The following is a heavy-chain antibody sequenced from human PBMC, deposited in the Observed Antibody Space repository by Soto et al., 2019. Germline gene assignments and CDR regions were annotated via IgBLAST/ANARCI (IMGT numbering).Heavy chain of an antibody. CDR2: IFPGDSDT. J-gene: IGHJ3*02. V-gene: IGHV5-51*01. CDR1: GYNFANFW. CDR3: AAGYSTGLDAFDI. D-gene: IGHD2-8*02. Sequence: ESLKISCKGSGYNFANFWIGWVRQMPGKGLEWMGMIFPGDSDTKNSPSLEGQITMSVDKSDSSAYLQWRSLKASDTAIYYCAAGYSTGLDAFDIWGQGTMVTVSS.